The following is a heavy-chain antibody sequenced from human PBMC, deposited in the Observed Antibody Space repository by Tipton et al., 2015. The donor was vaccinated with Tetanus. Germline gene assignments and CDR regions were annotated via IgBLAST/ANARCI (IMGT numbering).Heavy chain of an antibody. V-gene: IGHV4-34*01. CDR3: ARGTGDY. Sequence: GLVKPSETLSLTCGVFGDYLSDYYWTWVRQPPGKGLEWIGEIQRGGSANYNPSLKSRVSMSLDTSKNQISLRLTSVTAADTAVYYCARGTGDYWGQGTLVTVSS. J-gene: IGHJ4*02. CDR2: IQRGGSA. CDR1: GDYLSDYY. D-gene: IGHD1-14*01.